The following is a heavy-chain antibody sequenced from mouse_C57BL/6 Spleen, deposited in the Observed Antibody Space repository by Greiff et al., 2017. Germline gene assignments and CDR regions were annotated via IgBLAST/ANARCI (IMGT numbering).Heavy chain of an antibody. Sequence: EVQLQQSGPVLVKPGASVKMSCKASGYTFTDYYMNWVKQSHGKSLEWIGVINPYNGGTSYNQKFKGKATLTVDKSSSTAYMELNNLTSEDSAVYYCARSAVVATRGFDDWGQGTTLTVSS. CDR3: ARSAVVATRGFDD. CDR1: GYTFTDYY. D-gene: IGHD1-1*01. J-gene: IGHJ2*01. CDR2: INPYNGGT. V-gene: IGHV1-19*01.